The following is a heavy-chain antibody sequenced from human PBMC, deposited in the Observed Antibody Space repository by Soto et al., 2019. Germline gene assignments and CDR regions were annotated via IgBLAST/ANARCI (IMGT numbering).Heavy chain of an antibody. CDR3: AGRAEGSWYWFDP. D-gene: IGHD1-26*01. J-gene: IGHJ5*02. CDR1: GFTFSSYA. Sequence: QVQLVESGGGVVQTGRSLTLSCAASGFTFSSYAMHWVRQAPGKGLEWVAAIWYDGNNKYYADSVKGRFTISRDNSKNTPYLQMNSLRAEDTAVYYCAGRAEGSWYWFDPWGQGTLVTVSS. CDR2: IWYDGNNK. V-gene: IGHV3-33*01.